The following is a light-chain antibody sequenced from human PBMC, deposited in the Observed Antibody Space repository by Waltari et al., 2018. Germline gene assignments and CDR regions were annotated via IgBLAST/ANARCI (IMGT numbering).Light chain of an antibody. J-gene: IGKJ5*01. V-gene: IGKV1D-13*01. CDR3: QQFHNYPPT. CDR2: EAS. CDR1: QDISTA. Sequence: AIQLTQSPSSLSASVGDRVTITCRASQDISTALAWNKQKSGEAPKPLIYEASTLGSGVPSRFSGSGTGTEFTLTISRLQPEDFSTYHCQQFHNYPPTFGQGTRLEIK.